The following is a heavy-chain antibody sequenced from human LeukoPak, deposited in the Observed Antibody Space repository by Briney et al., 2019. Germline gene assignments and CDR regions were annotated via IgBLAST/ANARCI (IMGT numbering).Heavy chain of an antibody. D-gene: IGHD5-24*01. CDR1: GFTFSNAW. Sequence: PGGSLRLSCSSSGFTFSNAWMNWVRQAPGKGLEWVGRFKSKTDGGTRDYAGPVKRRFTISRDDSKNTLYLQMNSLQTEDTAMYYCTTGIGWPDYWGQGTLVTVSS. V-gene: IGHV3-15*01. J-gene: IGHJ4*02. CDR2: FKSKTDGGTR. CDR3: TTGIGWPDY.